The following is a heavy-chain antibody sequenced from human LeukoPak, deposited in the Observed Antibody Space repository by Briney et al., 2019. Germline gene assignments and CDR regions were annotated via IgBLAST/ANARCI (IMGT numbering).Heavy chain of an antibody. CDR3: ASGYSSGWYPAGRDY. Sequence: PGGSLRLSCAASGFIFSDHYMDWVRQAPGKGLVWVSRINSDGSSTSYADSVKGRFTISRDNAKNTLYLQMNSLRAEDTAVYYCASGYSSGWYPAGRDYWGQGTLVTVSS. V-gene: IGHV3-74*01. D-gene: IGHD6-19*01. J-gene: IGHJ4*02. CDR1: GFIFSDHY. CDR2: INSDGSST.